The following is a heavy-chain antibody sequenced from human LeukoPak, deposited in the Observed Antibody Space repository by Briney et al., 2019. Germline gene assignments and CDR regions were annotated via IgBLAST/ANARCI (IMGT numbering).Heavy chain of an antibody. J-gene: IGHJ4*02. Sequence: ASVKVSCKASGYTFTSYDINWVRQATGQGLEWMGWMNPNSGNTGYAQKLQGRVTMTTDTSTSTAYMELRSLRSDDTAVYYCARDRRIAVAGTPDYWGQGTLVTVSS. CDR1: GYTFTSYD. V-gene: IGHV1-8*01. CDR3: ARDRRIAVAGTPDY. CDR2: MNPNSGNT. D-gene: IGHD6-19*01.